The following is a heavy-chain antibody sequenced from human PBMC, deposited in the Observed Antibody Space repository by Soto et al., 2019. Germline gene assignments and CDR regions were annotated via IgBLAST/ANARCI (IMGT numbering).Heavy chain of an antibody. CDR2: ISGSGGST. Sequence: EVPLLESGGGLVQPGGSLRLSCAASGFTFSSYAMSWVRQAPGKGLEWVSAISGSGGSTYYADSVKGRFTISRDNSKNTLYLQMNSLRAEDTAVYYCAKGLEWELLSWYFDLWGRGTLVTVSS. V-gene: IGHV3-23*01. D-gene: IGHD1-26*01. CDR3: AKGLEWELLSWYFDL. CDR1: GFTFSSYA. J-gene: IGHJ2*01.